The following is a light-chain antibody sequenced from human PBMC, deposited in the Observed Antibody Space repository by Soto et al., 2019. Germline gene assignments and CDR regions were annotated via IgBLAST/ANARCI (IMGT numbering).Light chain of an antibody. CDR3: QHYGRSPIT. J-gene: IGKJ5*01. CDR1: QSVSSSY. CDR2: GAS. V-gene: IGKV3-20*01. Sequence: EIVLTQSPGTLSLSPGERATLSCRASQSVSSSYLTWYQQKPGQAPRLLIYGASSRATGIPDRFSGSGSGTEFTLTITSLQSEDFALYYCQHYGRSPITFGQGTRLEIK.